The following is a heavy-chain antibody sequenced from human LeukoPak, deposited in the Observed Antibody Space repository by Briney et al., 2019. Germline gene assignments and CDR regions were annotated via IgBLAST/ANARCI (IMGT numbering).Heavy chain of an antibody. Sequence: GGSLRLSCAASGFTFSSYGMHWVRQAPGKGLEWVAVISYDGSNKYYADSVKGRFTISRDNSKNTLYLQMNSLRAEDTAVYYCASHVSVTTTRNYWYFGLWGRGTLVTVSS. V-gene: IGHV3-30*03. CDR2: ISYDGSNK. CDR3: ASHVSVTTTRNYWYFGL. CDR1: GFTFSSYG. J-gene: IGHJ2*01. D-gene: IGHD4-17*01.